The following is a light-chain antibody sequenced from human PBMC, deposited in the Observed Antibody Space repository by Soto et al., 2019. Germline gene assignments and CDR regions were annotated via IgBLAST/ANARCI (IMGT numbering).Light chain of an antibody. CDR3: SSYTSSSTRV. CDR2: EVS. CDR1: SSDVGGYNY. Sequence: QSALTQPASVSGSPGQSITISCTGTSSDVGGYNYVSWYQQHPGKAPKLMIYEVSNRPSGVSNRFSGSKSGNTASLTISGLQAEDEADYYCSSYTSSSTRVFVSGTKRTVL. J-gene: IGLJ1*01. V-gene: IGLV2-14*01.